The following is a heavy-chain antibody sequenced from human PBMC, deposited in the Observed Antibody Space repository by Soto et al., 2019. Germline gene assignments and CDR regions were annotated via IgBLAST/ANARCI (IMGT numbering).Heavy chain of an antibody. D-gene: IGHD5-18*01. CDR2: ISAYNGNT. V-gene: IGHV1-18*04. CDR3: ARDREWIQLGH. Sequence: GASVKVSCKASGYTFTSYYMHWVRQAPGQGLEWMGWISAYNGNTNYAQKLQGRVTMTTDTSTSTAYMELRSLRSDDTAVYYCARDREWIQLGHWGQGTLVTVSS. J-gene: IGHJ4*02. CDR1: GYTFTSYY.